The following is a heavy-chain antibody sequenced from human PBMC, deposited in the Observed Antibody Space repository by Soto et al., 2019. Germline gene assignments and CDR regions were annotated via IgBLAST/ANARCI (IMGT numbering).Heavy chain of an antibody. Sequence: GGSLRLSCQASGFNFDNYGMHWVRQAPGKGLEWVAVITYDGSNKYYADSVKGRFTISRDNSKNTLSLHLNTLKPEDTAVYHCAKDYLQQEPGWFDPWGQGTLVTVSS. V-gene: IGHV3-30*18. J-gene: IGHJ5*02. CDR1: GFNFDNYG. CDR2: ITYDGSNK. CDR3: AKDYLQQEPGWFDP.